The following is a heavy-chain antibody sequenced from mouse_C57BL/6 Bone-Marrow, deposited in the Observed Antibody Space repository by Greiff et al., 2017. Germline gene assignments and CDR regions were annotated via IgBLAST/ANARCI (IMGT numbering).Heavy chain of an antibody. CDR3: ARHEGSYYYGNWYFDV. V-gene: IGHV1-62-2*01. Sequence: VKLQQSGAELVKPGASVKLSCKASGYTFTEYTIHWVKQRSGQGLEWIGWFYPGSGSIKYNEKFKDKATLTADKSSSTVYMELSRLTSEDAAVYFCARHEGSYYYGNWYFDVWGTGTTVTVSS. J-gene: IGHJ1*03. CDR1: GYTFTEYT. CDR2: FYPGSGSI. D-gene: IGHD1-1*01.